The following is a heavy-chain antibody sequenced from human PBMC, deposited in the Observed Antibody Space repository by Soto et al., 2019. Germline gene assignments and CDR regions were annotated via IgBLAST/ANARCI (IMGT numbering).Heavy chain of an antibody. V-gene: IGHV3-74*01. D-gene: IGHD2-2*01. Sequence: GGSLRLSCAASGFPFSSDWLHWVRQAPGKGLEWVSRINTDGSGTSYADSVKGRFTISRDNAKNTLYLQMNSLRAEDTAVYYCARGDQLPSFDYWGQGTLVTVSS. CDR1: GFPFSSDW. CDR2: INTDGSGT. CDR3: ARGDQLPSFDY. J-gene: IGHJ4*02.